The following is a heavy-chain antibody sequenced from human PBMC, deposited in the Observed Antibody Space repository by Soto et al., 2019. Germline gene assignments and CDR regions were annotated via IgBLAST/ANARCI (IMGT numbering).Heavy chain of an antibody. D-gene: IGHD4-17*01. J-gene: IGHJ4*02. CDR1: GFTVSSNY. Sequence: EVQLVESGGGLVQPGGSLRLSCAASGFTVSSNYMSWVRQAPGKGLEWVSVIYSGGSTYYADSVKGRFTISRDNSKNTLYLQMNSLRAEDTAVYYCARAPTVNHFDYWGQGTLVTVSS. V-gene: IGHV3-66*01. CDR3: ARAPTVNHFDY. CDR2: IYSGGST.